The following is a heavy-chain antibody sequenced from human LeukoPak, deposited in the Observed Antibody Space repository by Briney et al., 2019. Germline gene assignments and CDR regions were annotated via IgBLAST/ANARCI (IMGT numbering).Heavy chain of an antibody. Sequence: PGGSLRLSCAASGFTFSSYGMHWVRQAPGEGLEGVAFIRYDGSNKYYADSVKGRFTISRDNSKNTLYLQMNSLRAEDTAVYYCAKGDQYYYDSSGYWGQGTLVTVSS. D-gene: IGHD3-22*01. CDR1: GFTFSSYG. CDR2: IRYDGSNK. J-gene: IGHJ4*02. CDR3: AKGDQYYYDSSGY. V-gene: IGHV3-30*02.